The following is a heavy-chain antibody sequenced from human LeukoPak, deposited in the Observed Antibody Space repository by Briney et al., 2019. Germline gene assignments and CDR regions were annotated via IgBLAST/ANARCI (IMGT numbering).Heavy chain of an antibody. CDR1: GGTFTSYA. J-gene: IGHJ4*02. Sequence: SVKVSCKASGGTFTSYAISWVRQAPGPGLEWMGGIISIFGTANYAQKFQGRVTITADESTSTAYMELSSLRSEDTAVYYCARGPTRITMVRGAPDYYFDYWGQGTLVTVSS. CDR2: IISIFGTA. D-gene: IGHD3-10*01. CDR3: ARGPTRITMVRGAPDYYFDY. V-gene: IGHV1-69*13.